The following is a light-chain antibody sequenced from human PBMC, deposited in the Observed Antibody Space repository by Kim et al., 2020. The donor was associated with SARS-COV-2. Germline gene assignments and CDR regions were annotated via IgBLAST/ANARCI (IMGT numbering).Light chain of an antibody. CDR3: QACDSSTAVV. J-gene: IGLJ2*01. V-gene: IGLV3-1*01. CDR2: QDT. Sequence: VSPGHTASITCSADILGHNYTSWYQQKPGQSPVLVMYQDTKRPSGIPERFSGSNSGTTATLTISGTQAMDEADYYCQACDSSTAVVFGGGTQLTVL. CDR1: ILGHNY.